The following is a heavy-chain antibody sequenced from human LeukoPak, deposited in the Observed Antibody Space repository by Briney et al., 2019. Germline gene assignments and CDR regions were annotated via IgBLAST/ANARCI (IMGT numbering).Heavy chain of an antibody. CDR1: GGSISSGGYY. V-gene: IGHV4-39*07. CDR2: INHSGST. J-gene: IGHJ5*02. D-gene: IGHD2/OR15-2a*01. Sequence: SETLSLTCTVSGGSISSGGYYWSWIRQPPGKGLEWIGEINHSGSTNYNPSLKSRVTISVDTSKNQFSLKLSSVTAADTAVYYCASSTTRGGFDPWGQGTLVTVSS. CDR3: ASSTTRGGFDP.